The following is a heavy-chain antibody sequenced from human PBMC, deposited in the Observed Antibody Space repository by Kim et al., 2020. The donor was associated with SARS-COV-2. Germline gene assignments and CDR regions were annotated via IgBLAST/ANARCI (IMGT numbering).Heavy chain of an antibody. V-gene: IGHV4-34*01. J-gene: IGHJ5*02. D-gene: IGHD4-4*01. CDR1: GGSFSGYY. CDR3: ARWGVLTTYNWFDP. CDR2: INHSGIT. Sequence: SETLSLTCAVFGGSFSGYYWSWFRQPPGKGLEWIGEINHSGITNYNPSLKSRVTISVDTSNNQFSLKLSSMTAADTAVYYCARWGVLTTYNWFDPWGQGT.